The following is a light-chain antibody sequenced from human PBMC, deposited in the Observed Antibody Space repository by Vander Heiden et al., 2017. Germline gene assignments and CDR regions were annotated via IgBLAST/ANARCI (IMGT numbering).Light chain of an antibody. Sequence: QSVLTQPPSASGTPGQRVTIPCPGSTSNIGSNYVYWYQQRPGTAPKLLIYRNNQRPSGVPDGFSGSKSGTSASLAISGRRSEDEADYYCAAWDDSLSVVFGGGTKLTVL. J-gene: IGLJ2*01. CDR3: AAWDDSLSVV. V-gene: IGLV1-47*01. CDR1: TSNIGSNY. CDR2: RNN.